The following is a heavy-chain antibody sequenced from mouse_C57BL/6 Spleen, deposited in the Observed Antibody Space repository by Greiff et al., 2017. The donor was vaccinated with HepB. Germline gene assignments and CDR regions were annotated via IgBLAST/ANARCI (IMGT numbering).Heavy chain of an antibody. CDR3: TNGSSLFDY. D-gene: IGHD1-1*01. Sequence: EVQLQQSGAELVRPGASVKLSCTASGFNIKDDYMHWVKQRPEQGLEWIGWIDPENGDTEYASKFQGKATITADTSSNTAYLQLSSLTSEDTAVYYCTNGSSLFDYWGQGTTLTVSS. CDR2: IDPENGDT. CDR1: GFNIKDDY. J-gene: IGHJ2*01. V-gene: IGHV14-4*01.